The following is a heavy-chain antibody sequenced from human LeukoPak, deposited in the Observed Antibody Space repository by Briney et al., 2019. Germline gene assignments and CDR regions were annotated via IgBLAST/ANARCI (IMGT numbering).Heavy chain of an antibody. CDR3: ARSTLSSGSTNY. J-gene: IGHJ4*02. V-gene: IGHV4-38-2*01. CDR2: IYHSGST. Sequence: PSETLSLTCAVSGYSISSGYYWGWIRQPPGKGLEWIGSIYHSGSTYYNPSLKSRVTMSVDTSKNQFSLKLSSVTAADTAVYYCARSTLSSGSTNYWGQGTLVTVSS. D-gene: IGHD1-26*01. CDR1: GYSISSGYY.